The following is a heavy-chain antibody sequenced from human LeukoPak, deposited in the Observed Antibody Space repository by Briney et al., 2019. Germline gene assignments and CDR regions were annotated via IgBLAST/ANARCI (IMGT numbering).Heavy chain of an antibody. CDR3: ARLGNDFWSGYYPPDKKSYYYMDV. J-gene: IGHJ6*03. V-gene: IGHV5-51*01. CDR1: GYSFTSYR. CDR2: IYPGDSDT. Sequence: GESLKISCKGSGYSFTSYRIGWVRQMPGKGLEWMGIIYPGDSDTRYSPSFQGQVTISADKSISTAYLQWSSLKASDTAMYYCARLGNDFWSGYYPPDKKSYYYMDVWGKGTTVTVSS. D-gene: IGHD3-3*01.